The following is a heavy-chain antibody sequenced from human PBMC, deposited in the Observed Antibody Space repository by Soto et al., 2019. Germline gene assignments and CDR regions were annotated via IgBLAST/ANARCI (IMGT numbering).Heavy chain of an antibody. Sequence: GGSLRLSCAASGFTFSSYWMSWVRQAPGEGLEWVANIKQDGSEKYYVDSVKGRFTISRDNAKNSLYLQMNSLRAEDTAVYYCAREPYCSSTSCYVGNEDYFDYWGQGT. CDR1: GFTFSSYW. D-gene: IGHD2-2*01. J-gene: IGHJ4*02. CDR2: IKQDGSEK. V-gene: IGHV3-7*01. CDR3: AREPYCSSTSCYVGNEDYFDY.